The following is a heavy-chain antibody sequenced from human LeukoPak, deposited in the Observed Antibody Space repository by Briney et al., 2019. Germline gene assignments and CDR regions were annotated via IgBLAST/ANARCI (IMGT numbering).Heavy chain of an antibody. Sequence: GGSLRLSCAASGFTFSSYAMSWVRQAPGKGLEWVSAISGSGGSTYYADSVKGRFTISRDNSKNTLYPQMNSLRAEDTAVYYCAKRGGATEIFDYWGQGTLVTVSS. CDR2: ISGSGGST. J-gene: IGHJ4*02. CDR3: AKRGGATEIFDY. D-gene: IGHD1-26*01. CDR1: GFTFSSYA. V-gene: IGHV3-23*01.